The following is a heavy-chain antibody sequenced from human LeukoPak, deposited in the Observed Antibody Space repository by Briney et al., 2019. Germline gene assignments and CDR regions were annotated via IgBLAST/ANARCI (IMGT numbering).Heavy chain of an antibody. CDR2: ISYDGSNK. D-gene: IGHD4-23*01. CDR1: GFTFSSYG. V-gene: IGHV3-30*03. CDR3: ARGEYGGNPTSDIDY. J-gene: IGHJ4*02. Sequence: PGRSLRLSCAASGFTFSSYGMHWVRQAPGKGLEWVAVISYDGSNKYYADSVKGRFTISRDNSKNTLYLQMNSLRAEDTAVYYCARGEYGGNPTSDIDYWGQGTLVTVSS.